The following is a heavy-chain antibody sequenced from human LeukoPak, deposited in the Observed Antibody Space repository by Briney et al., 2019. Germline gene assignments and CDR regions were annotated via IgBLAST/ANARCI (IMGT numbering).Heavy chain of an antibody. J-gene: IGHJ4*02. CDR1: GFTFSSYW. CDR2: IKPDGSDE. D-gene: IGHD3-22*01. V-gene: IGHV3-7*01. Sequence: GSLRLSCVVSGFTFSSYWMSWVRQAPGKGLEWVANIKPDGSDEYYVDSVKGRFTISRDNAKNSLHLQMNSLRAEDTAVYYCARTSYDSSGYYLGDYWGQGTLVTVSS. CDR3: ARTSYDSSGYYLGDY.